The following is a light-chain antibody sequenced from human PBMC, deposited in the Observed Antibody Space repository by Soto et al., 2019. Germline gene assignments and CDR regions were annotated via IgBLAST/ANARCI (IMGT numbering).Light chain of an antibody. CDR2: DVV. CDR3: SSYTSTMTNV. Sequence: QSALTQPASVSGSPGQSITISCTGTSSDVGGFNSVSWYQLRPGTAPKLILYDVVDRPSGVSYRFSGSKSGNTASLTISGLQAAHEADYFCSSYTSTMTNVFGSGTKLTVL. J-gene: IGLJ1*01. CDR1: SSDVGGFNS. V-gene: IGLV2-14*03.